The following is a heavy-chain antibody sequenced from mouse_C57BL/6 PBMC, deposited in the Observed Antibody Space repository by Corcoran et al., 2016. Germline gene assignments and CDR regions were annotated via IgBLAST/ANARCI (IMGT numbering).Heavy chain of an antibody. Sequence: EVQLQQSGPELVKPGASVKISCKASGYTFTDYYMNWVKQSHGKSLEWIGDINPNNGGTSYNQKFKGKATLTVDKSSSTAYMELRSLTSEDSPVYYWARRPIYYDYLDYWGKGTTLPVS. J-gene: IGHJ2*01. D-gene: IGHD2-4*01. CDR3: ARRPIYYDYLDY. CDR2: INPNNGGT. CDR1: GYTFTDYY. V-gene: IGHV1-26*01.